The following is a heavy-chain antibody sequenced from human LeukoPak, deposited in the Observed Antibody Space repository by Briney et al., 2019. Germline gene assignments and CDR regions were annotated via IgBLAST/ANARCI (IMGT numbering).Heavy chain of an antibody. CDR2: IRQLGNEK. D-gene: IGHD4-17*01. V-gene: IGHV3-7*01. Sequence: GESLRLSCAASGFTFSSYWMSWVRQAPGKGLEWVANIRQLGNEKYYVDSVKGRFTISRDNAKNSLYLQMNSLRAEDTAVYYCTRDYWDYGDYFSDFWGPGTQVTVSS. CDR1: GFTFSSYW. CDR3: TRDYWDYGDYFSDF. J-gene: IGHJ4*02.